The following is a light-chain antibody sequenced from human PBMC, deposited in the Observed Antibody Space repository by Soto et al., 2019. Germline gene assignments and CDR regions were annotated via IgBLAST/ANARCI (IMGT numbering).Light chain of an antibody. CDR2: EVS. CDR3: SSYTSSSTLV. Sequence: QSVQTQPASVSGSPGQSITISCTGTSSDVGGYNYVSWYQQHPGKAPKLMIYEVSNRPSGVSNRFSGSKSGNTASLTISGLQAEDEADYYCSSYTSSSTLVFGTGTKVT. CDR1: SSDVGGYNY. J-gene: IGLJ1*01. V-gene: IGLV2-14*01.